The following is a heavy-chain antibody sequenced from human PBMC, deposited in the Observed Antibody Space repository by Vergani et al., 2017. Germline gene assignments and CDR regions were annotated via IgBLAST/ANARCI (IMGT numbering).Heavy chain of an antibody. CDR3: ARVMAAAGTDYYYYGMDV. Sequence: QVQLVQSGAEVKKPGSSVKVSCKASGGTFSSYAISWVRPVPGQGLEWMGRIIPILDIANFAQKFQGRVTITADKSTSTAYMELSSLGSEDTAVYYCARVMAAAGTDYYYYGMDVWGQGP. CDR1: GGTFSSYA. D-gene: IGHD6-13*01. CDR2: IIPILDIA. J-gene: IGHJ6*02. V-gene: IGHV1-69*04.